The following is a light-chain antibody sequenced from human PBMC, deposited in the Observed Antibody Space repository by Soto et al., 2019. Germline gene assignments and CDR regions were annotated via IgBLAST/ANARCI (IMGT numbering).Light chain of an antibody. J-gene: IGKJ2*01. CDR2: GTS. V-gene: IGKV3-15*01. CDR1: QNVGSN. Sequence: EIAMTQSPVTLSGSPGERAALSCRASQNVGSNFAWYQQRPGQPPRVLIYGTSTRATGVPARLSGSGSGTDFTLIISSLQSEDFAVYECQQYNNWPSTVGQGTRLEIK. CDR3: QQYNNWPST.